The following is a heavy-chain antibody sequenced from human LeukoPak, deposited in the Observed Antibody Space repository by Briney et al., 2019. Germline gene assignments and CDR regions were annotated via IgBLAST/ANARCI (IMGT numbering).Heavy chain of an antibody. Sequence: GGSLRLSCAASGFTFRSYALSWVRQAPGKGLEWVSTISSSGDSTYYADSVKGRFTISRDNSKSTLYLQMNSLRAEDTAVYYCARDQAVMVATLNYWGQGTLVTVSS. CDR1: GFTFRSYA. CDR2: ISSSGDST. V-gene: IGHV3-23*01. D-gene: IGHD2-15*01. CDR3: ARDQAVMVATLNY. J-gene: IGHJ4*02.